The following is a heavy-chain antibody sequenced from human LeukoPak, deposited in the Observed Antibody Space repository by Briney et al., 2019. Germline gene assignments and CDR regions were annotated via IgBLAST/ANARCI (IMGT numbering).Heavy chain of an antibody. CDR1: GYTFTSYY. V-gene: IGHV1-46*01. CDR3: ARSMWYYDFWSGYYPTDYYYYGMDV. J-gene: IGHJ6*02. D-gene: IGHD3-3*01. CDR2: INPSGGST. Sequence: GASVKVSCKASGYTFTSYYTHWVRQAPGQGLEWMGIINPSGGSTSYAQKFQGRVTMTRDTSTSTVYMELSSLRSEDTAVYYCARSMWYYDFWSGYYPTDYYYYGMDVWDQGTTVTVSS.